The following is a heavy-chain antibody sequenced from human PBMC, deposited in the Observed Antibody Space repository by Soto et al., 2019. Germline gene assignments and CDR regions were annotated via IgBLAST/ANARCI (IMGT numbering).Heavy chain of an antibody. Sequence: PSETLSLTCTVSGGSISSGSYYWAWIRQPPGKGLQWIGSIYYSGTTYYNSSLKSRVIISVDTSKNQFSLKLSSVTAADTAVYYCAAAPQVGGSYYGMDVWGQGTTVTVSS. D-gene: IGHD1-26*01. J-gene: IGHJ6*02. V-gene: IGHV4-39*07. CDR2: IYYSGTT. CDR1: GGSISSGSYY. CDR3: AAAPQVGGSYYGMDV.